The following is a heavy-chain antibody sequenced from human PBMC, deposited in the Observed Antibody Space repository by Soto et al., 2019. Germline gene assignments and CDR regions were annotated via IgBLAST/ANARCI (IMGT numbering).Heavy chain of an antibody. J-gene: IGHJ1*01. CDR1: GFTFSSYW. V-gene: IGHV3-7*01. D-gene: IGHD2-15*01. CDR3: ASDIVVVVAATSPVAEYFQH. CDR2: IKQDGSEK. Sequence: GGSLRLSCAASGFTFSSYWMSWVRQAPGKGLEWVANIKQDGSEKYYVDSVKGRFTISRDNAKNSLYLQMNSLRAEDTAVYYCASDIVVVVAATSPVAEYFQHWGQGTLVTVSS.